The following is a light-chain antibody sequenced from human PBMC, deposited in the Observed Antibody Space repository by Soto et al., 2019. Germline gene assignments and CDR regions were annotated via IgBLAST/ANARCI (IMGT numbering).Light chain of an antibody. CDR1: QDISNY. CDR2: DAS. V-gene: IGKV1-33*01. J-gene: IGKJ3*01. CDR3: KQYDNLPLFT. Sequence: DIQMTQSPSSLSASVGDRVTITCQASQDISNYLNWYQQKQGKAPKLLIYDASNLETGVPSRFSGSGSGTDFTFTISSLQPEDIATYYCKQYDNLPLFTFGPGTKVDIK.